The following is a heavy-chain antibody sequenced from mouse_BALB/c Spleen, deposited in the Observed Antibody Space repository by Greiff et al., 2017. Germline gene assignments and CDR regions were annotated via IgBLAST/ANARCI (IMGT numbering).Heavy chain of an antibody. CDR3: ARVPYYAMDY. CDR1: GFTFSSYA. Sequence: EVNVVESGGGLVKPGGSLKLSCAASGFTFSSYAMSWVRQTPEKRLEWVASISSGGSTYYPDSVKGRFTISRDNARNILYLQMSSLRSEDTAMYYCARVPYYAMDYWGQGTSVTVSS. CDR2: ISSGGST. J-gene: IGHJ4*01. V-gene: IGHV5-6-5*01.